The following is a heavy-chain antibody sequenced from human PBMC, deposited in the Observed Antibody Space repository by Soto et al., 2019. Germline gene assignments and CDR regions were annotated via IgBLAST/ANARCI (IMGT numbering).Heavy chain of an antibody. CDR3: ARGCTRGAGRSTAVAGCVDY. V-gene: IGHV1-18*01. CDR1: GYTFTSYG. D-gene: IGHD6-19*01. CDR2: ISAYNGNT. Sequence: GASVKVSCKASGYTFTSYGISWVRQAPGQGLEWMGWISAYNGNTNYAQKLQGRVTMTTDTSTSTAYMELRSLRSDDTAVYYCARGCTRGAGRSTAVAGCVDYWGQGTLVTVSS. J-gene: IGHJ4*01.